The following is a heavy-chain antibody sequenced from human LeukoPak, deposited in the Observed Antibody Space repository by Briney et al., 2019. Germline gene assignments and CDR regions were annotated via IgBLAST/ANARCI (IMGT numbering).Heavy chain of an antibody. CDR2: INPNSGGT. J-gene: IGHJ4*02. CDR3: AKGGSAWDNPFDY. V-gene: IGHV1-2*02. D-gene: IGHD6-19*01. Sequence: GASVRVSCKASGYTFTVYYIHWVRQAPGQGLEWMGWINPNSGGTNYAQNFQGRVTLTRDTPIGTAYMELSRLRVDDTAVYYCAKGGSAWDNPFDYWGQGTLVTVSS. CDR1: GYTFTVYY.